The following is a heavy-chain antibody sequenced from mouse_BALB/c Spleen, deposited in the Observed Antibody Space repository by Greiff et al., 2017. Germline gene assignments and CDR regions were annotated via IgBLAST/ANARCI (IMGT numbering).Heavy chain of an antibody. CDR3: ARHAYYYGSTWDFDV. CDR2: ISSGGSYT. Sequence: EVKLVESGGGLVKPGGSLKLSCAASGFTFSSYGMSWVRQTPDKGLEWVATISSGGSYTYYPDSVKGRFTISRDNAKNTLYLQMSSLKSEDTAMYYCARHAYYYGSTWDFDVWGEGTTVTVSS. V-gene: IGHV5-6*03. D-gene: IGHD1-1*01. J-gene: IGHJ1*01. CDR1: GFTFSSYG.